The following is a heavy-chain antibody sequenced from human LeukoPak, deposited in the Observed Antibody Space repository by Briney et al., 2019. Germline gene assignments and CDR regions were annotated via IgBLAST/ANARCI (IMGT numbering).Heavy chain of an antibody. Sequence: SETLSXTXXVXGGSISNYYWSWIRQPPGKGLEWIGHIYYSGATKYNPSLKSRITISVDTSKNQFSLMLSSVTAADTAVYYCARFGITVVRGGKYYFDYWGQGTLVTVSS. CDR3: ARFGITVVRGGKYYFDY. V-gene: IGHV4-59*08. CDR1: GGSISNYY. D-gene: IGHD3-10*01. CDR2: IYYSGAT. J-gene: IGHJ4*02.